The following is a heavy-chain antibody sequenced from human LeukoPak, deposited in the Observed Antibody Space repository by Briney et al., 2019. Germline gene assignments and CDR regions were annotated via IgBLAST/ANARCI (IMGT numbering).Heavy chain of an antibody. J-gene: IGHJ4*02. V-gene: IGHV4-39*07. CDR2: IYYSGST. CDR3: ARGPVGWIQLWLDPPQFDY. D-gene: IGHD5-18*01. Sequence: PSETLSLTCTVSGGSISSSSYYWGWIRQPPGKGLEWIGSIYYSGSTYYNPSLKSRVTISVDTSKNQFSLKLSSVTAADTAVYYCARGPVGWIQLWLDPPQFDYWGQGTLVTVSS. CDR1: GGSISSSSYY.